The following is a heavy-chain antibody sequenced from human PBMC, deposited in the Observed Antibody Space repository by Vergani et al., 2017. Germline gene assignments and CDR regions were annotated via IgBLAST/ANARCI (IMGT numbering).Heavy chain of an antibody. J-gene: IGHJ5*02. V-gene: IGHV4-61*02. CDR3: ARGETRTDWFDP. D-gene: IGHD3/OR15-3a*01. Sequence: QLQLQESGSGLVKPSQTLSLICSVSGVSMQSGSFYWTWIRQTAERRLEWMGRVFPSGTTNYNPSLNGRVTIFVDKSKNLLSLRLNSVTAADTAVYYCARGETRTDWFDPWGQGTLVTVSS. CDR2: VFPSGTT. CDR1: GVSMQSGSFY.